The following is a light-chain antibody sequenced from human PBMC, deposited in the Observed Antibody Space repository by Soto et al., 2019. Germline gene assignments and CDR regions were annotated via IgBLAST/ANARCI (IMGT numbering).Light chain of an antibody. CDR2: GAS. Sequence: EIVLTQSPGTLSLSPGERATLSCRASLSVSSSYLAWYQQKPGQAPRLLIYGASSRATGIPDRFSGSGSGTDFTLTISRLEPDDFAVYYCQQYASSPQTFGQGTKVEIK. CDR1: LSVSSSY. CDR3: QQYASSPQT. V-gene: IGKV3-20*01. J-gene: IGKJ1*01.